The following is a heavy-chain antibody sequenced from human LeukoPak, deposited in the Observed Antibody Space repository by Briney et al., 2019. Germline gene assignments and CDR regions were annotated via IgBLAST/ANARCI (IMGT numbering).Heavy chain of an antibody. CDR1: GFTFSSYA. CDR2: ISGSGGTT. J-gene: IGHJ4*02. Sequence: GGSLRLSCAASGFTFSSYAMTWVRQAPGKGLEWVSDISGSGGTTYYADSVKGRFTVSRDNSKNTLYLQINSLRVGDTAVYYCAKRRTSGWSRAALEYWGPGTLVTVSS. D-gene: IGHD6-19*01. V-gene: IGHV3-23*01. CDR3: AKRRTSGWSRAALEY.